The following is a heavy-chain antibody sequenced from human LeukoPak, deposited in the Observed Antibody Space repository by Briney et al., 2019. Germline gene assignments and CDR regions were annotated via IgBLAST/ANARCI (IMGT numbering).Heavy chain of an antibody. V-gene: IGHV3-23*01. Sequence: GAPRLSCAASGFTFSSYGMSWVRQAPGKGLEWVSAISGSGGSTYYADSVKGRFAISRDNSKNTLYLQMNSLRAEDTAVYYCAKDRFGCSSTSCYGNDYWGQGTLVTVSS. J-gene: IGHJ4*02. CDR2: ISGSGGST. CDR1: GFTFSSYG. CDR3: AKDRFGCSSTSCYGNDY. D-gene: IGHD2-2*01.